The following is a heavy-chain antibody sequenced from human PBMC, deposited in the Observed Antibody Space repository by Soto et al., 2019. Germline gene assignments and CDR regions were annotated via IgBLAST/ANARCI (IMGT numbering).Heavy chain of an antibody. CDR2: ISGSGGST. CDR1: GFTFSSYA. D-gene: IGHD3-3*01. Sequence: GGSLRLSCAASGFTFSSYAMSWVRQAPGKGLEWVSAISGSGGSTYYADSVKGRFTISRDNSKNTLYLQMNSLRAEDTAVYYCAKATSTYYDFWSGYYLDWGQGSLVTVSS. J-gene: IGHJ4*02. V-gene: IGHV3-23*01. CDR3: AKATSTYYDFWSGYYLD.